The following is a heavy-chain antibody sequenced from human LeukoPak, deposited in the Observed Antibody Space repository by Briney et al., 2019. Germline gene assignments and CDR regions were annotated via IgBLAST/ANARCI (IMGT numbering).Heavy chain of an antibody. V-gene: IGHV4-59*01. Sequence: PSETLSLTCTVSGGSISSYYWSWIRQPPGKGLEWIGYIYYSGSTNYNPSLKSRVTISVDTSKNQFSLTLSSVTAADTAVYYCASTLPNFNYYYYYYMDVWGKGTTVTVSS. CDR1: GGSISSYY. J-gene: IGHJ6*03. CDR3: ASTLPNFNYYYYYYMDV. CDR2: IYYSGST. D-gene: IGHD5-24*01.